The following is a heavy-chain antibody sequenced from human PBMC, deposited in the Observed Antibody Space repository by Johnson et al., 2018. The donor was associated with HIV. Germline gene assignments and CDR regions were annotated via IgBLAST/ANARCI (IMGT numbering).Heavy chain of an antibody. Sequence: QVQLVESGGGLVKPGGSLRLSCAASGFTLSDFYMSWIRQAPGKGPEWLSYISASGSNIYYGDSLKGRFTISRDDAKNLLFLQMNSLTADDTAVYYCGRGGRVVMEDVFGIWGQGTMVTVSS. D-gene: IGHD3-3*01. V-gene: IGHV3-11*04. CDR2: ISASGSNI. CDR1: GFTLSDFY. CDR3: GRGGRVVMEDVFGI. J-gene: IGHJ3*02.